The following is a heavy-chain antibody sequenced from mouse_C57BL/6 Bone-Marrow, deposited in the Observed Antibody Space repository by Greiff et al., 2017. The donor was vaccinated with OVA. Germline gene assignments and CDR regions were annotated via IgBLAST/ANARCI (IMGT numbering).Heavy chain of an antibody. CDR1: GSTFTSYG. CDR3: ARGDDYDGWYVDV. CDR2: IYPISGHP. J-gene: IGHJ1*03. V-gene: IGHV1-81*01. D-gene: IGHD2-4*01. Sequence: QVQLQQSGAELARPGASVKLSCKASGSTFTSYGISWVTQRTVPGLEWIVEIYPISGHPYYTEKFKGTATLTADKASSTAYMELRSLTSEDSAVYFCARGDDYDGWYVDVWGTGTTVTVSA.